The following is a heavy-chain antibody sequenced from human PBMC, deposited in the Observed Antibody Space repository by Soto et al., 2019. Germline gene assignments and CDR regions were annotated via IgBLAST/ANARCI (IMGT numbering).Heavy chain of an antibody. CDR3: ARLKRDGYNYSPLYY. J-gene: IGHJ4*02. V-gene: IGHV5-51*03. Sequence: EVQRVQSGAEVKKPGESLKISCKGSGYSFTSYWIGWVRQMPGKGLEWMGIIYPGDSDTRYSPSFQGQVTISADKSISTAYLQWSSLQASDTAMYYCARLKRDGYNYSPLYYWGQGTLVTVSS. CDR2: IYPGDSDT. D-gene: IGHD5-12*01. CDR1: GYSFTSYW.